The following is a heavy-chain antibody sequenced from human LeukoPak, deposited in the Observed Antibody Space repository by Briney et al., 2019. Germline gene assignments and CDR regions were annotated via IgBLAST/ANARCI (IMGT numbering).Heavy chain of an antibody. Sequence: GGSLRLSCAASGFTFSSYGMHWGRQAPGKGLEWVAVISYDGSNKYYADSVKGRFTISRDNSKNTLYLQMNSLRAEDTAVYYCATDQTPPLPWGQGTLVTVSS. CDR2: ISYDGSNK. J-gene: IGHJ1*01. D-gene: IGHD4-23*01. CDR1: GFTFSSYG. V-gene: IGHV3-30*03. CDR3: ATDQTPPLP.